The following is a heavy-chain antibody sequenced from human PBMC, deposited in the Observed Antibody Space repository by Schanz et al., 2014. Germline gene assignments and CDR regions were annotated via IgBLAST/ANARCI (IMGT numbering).Heavy chain of an antibody. V-gene: IGHV1-18*01. CDR1: GYTFTSYG. D-gene: IGHD3-3*02. J-gene: IGHJ6*01. CDR2: ISAYSGNP. CDR3: ASDHLWTRYRSCYVPHCARSHYY. Sequence: KDSCKASGYTFTSYGISWVRQAPGQGLEWMGWISAYSGNPKYAQKFHVRVTMTTDTSTSSAFLDLWILRSRATALYYCASDHLWTRYRSCYVPHCARSHYY.